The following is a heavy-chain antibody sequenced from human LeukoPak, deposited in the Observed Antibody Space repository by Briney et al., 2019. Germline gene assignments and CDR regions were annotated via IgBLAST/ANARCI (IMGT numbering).Heavy chain of an antibody. D-gene: IGHD3-22*01. CDR1: GYSFTYYW. CDR3: ARQVGDYYDSSGYSLD. CDR2: IYPGDSDT. V-gene: IGHV5-51*01. J-gene: IGHJ4*02. Sequence: GESLKISCKGSGYSFTYYWIGWVRQLPGKGLEWMGIIYPGDSDTRYSPSFQGQVTISADKSISTAYLQWSSLKASDTAMYYCARQVGDYYDSSGYSLDWGQGTLVTVSS.